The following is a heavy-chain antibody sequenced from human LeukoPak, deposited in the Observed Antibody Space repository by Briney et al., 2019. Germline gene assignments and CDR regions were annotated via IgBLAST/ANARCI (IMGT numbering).Heavy chain of an antibody. CDR3: AREAWGVYCGGDCLIDY. J-gene: IGHJ4*02. D-gene: IGHD2-21*02. CDR2: INPNSGGT. V-gene: IGHV1-2*02. CDR1: GYTFTGYY. Sequence: GASVKVSCKASGYTFTGYYMHWVRQAPGQGLEWMGWINPNSGGTNYAQKFQGRVTMTRDTSISTAYMELSRLRSDDTAVYYCAREAWGVYCGGDCLIDYWGQGTLVTVSS.